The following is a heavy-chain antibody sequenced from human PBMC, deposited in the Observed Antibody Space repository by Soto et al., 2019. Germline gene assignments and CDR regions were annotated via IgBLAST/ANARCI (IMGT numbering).Heavy chain of an antibody. CDR1: GGSIFNYY. Sequence: QVQLQESGPGLVKPSETLSLTCTVSGGSIFNYYWSWIRQAPGKGLEWIGYIYYSGTTNYNPSLESRAPISVDTSRNQFSLQLASVTAADTAVYYCARRGHPIMRRIYYYYMDVWGKGTTVTVSS. V-gene: IGHV4-59*08. D-gene: IGHD2-8*01. CDR2: IYYSGTT. CDR3: ARRGHPIMRRIYYYYMDV. J-gene: IGHJ6*03.